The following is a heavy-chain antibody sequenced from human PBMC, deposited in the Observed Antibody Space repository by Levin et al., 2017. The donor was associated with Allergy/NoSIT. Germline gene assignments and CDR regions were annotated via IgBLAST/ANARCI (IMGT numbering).Heavy chain of an antibody. CDR1: GFSFSTYS. Sequence: GESLKISCAASGFSFSTYSMNWVRQVPGKGLEWVSYISSTIITKYYADSVKGRFTISRDNAKNSLYLQMNSLRGDDTAVYYCAREGTVTFDLWGQGTLVTVSS. CDR3: AREGTVTFDL. CDR2: ISSTIITK. V-gene: IGHV3-48*01. D-gene: IGHD4-17*01. J-gene: IGHJ4*02.